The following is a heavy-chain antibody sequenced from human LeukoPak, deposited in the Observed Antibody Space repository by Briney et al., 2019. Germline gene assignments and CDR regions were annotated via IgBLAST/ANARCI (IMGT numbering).Heavy chain of an antibody. D-gene: IGHD3-10*01. CDR2: IYYSGST. CDR1: GGSISSSSYY. V-gene: IGHV4-39*01. CDR3: ARTGSGFDP. J-gene: IGHJ5*02. Sequence: PSETLSLTCTVSGGSISSSSYYWGWIRPPPGKGLEWIGSIYYSGSTYYNPSLKSRVTISVDTSKNQFSLKLSSVTAADTAVYYCARTGSGFDPWGQGTLVTVSS.